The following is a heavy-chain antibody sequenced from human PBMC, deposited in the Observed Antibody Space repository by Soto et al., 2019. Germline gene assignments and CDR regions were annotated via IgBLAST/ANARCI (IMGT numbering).Heavy chain of an antibody. CDR3: ARVMGSKYYYYGMDV. D-gene: IGHD3-10*01. CDR1: GFTFSSYW. J-gene: IGHJ6*02. V-gene: IGHV3-74*01. Sequence: GGSLRLSCAASGFTFSSYWMHWVRQAPGKGLVWVSRINSDGSSTSYADSVKGRFTISRDNAKNTLYLQMNSLRAEDTAVYYCARVMGSKYYYYGMDVWGQGTTVTVSS. CDR2: INSDGSST.